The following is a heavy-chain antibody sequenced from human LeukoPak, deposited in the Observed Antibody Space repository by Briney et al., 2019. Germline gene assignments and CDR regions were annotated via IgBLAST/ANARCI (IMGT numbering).Heavy chain of an antibody. CDR2: IYSGGST. CDR3: AKNGRDLLVAVGRDYFGY. CDR1: GFTFSSYA. Sequence: GGSLRLSCVDSGFTFSSYAMSWVRQAPGKGPEWVSVIYSGGSTYYADSVKGRFTISRDNSKNTLYLQMNSLRAEDTAIYYCAKNGRDLLVAVGRDYFGYWGQGTLVTVSS. V-gene: IGHV3-23*03. D-gene: IGHD3-9*01. J-gene: IGHJ4*02.